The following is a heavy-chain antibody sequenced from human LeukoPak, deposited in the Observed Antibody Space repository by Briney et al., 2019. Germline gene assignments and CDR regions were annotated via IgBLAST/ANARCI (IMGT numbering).Heavy chain of an antibody. CDR3: ARDSSGYRRFDF. CDR2: ISSSGGTI. CDR1: GFTFKNHS. D-gene: IGHD3-22*01. V-gene: IGHV3-48*01. J-gene: IGHJ4*02. Sequence: GGSLRLSCEASGFTFKNHSMNWVRQAPGRGLEWVSFISSSGGTIYYADSVKGRFTISRDNVNNSLHLLMNSLRADDTAVYHCARDSSGYRRFDFWGQGTLVTVSS.